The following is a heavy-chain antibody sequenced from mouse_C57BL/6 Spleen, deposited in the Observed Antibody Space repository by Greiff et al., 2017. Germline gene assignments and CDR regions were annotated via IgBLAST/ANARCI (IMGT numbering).Heavy chain of an antibody. CDR1: GYTFTSYW. J-gene: IGHJ2*01. CDR2: IYPSYSAT. D-gene: IGHD2-4*01. Sequence: VQLQQPGAELVRPGSSVKLSCKASGYTFTSYWMDWVKQSPGQGLEWIGNIYPSYSATHYNQTFKGKATLTVDKSSSTAYMQLSSLTSEDYAVYYSARRYNDYPFDDWGQGTTLTVSS. CDR3: ARRYNDYPFDD. V-gene: IGHV1-61*01.